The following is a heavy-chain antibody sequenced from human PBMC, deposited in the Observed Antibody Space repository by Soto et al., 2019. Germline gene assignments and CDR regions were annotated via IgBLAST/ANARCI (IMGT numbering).Heavy chain of an antibody. J-gene: IGHJ4*02. CDR2: IYWDDDK. Sequence: QITLKESGPMLMKPTQTLTLTCTFSGFSLSSNGVGVGWIRQPPGKALQWLAIIYWDDDKRYRPSLKSRLTITKDTSKNQVLLTMTNMDPVDTATYYCAHAPRYTTGRTLDYWGPGTPVTVSS. CDR1: GFSLSSNGVG. CDR3: AHAPRYTTGRTLDY. V-gene: IGHV2-5*02. D-gene: IGHD2-2*02.